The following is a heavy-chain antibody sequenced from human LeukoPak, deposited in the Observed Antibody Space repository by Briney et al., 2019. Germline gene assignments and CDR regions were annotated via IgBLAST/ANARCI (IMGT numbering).Heavy chain of an antibody. CDR2: ISNCGGST. D-gene: IGHD4-17*01. Sequence: GGSLILSCDASEFIFSYYDMEWVRQAPGKGMGWVSTISNCGGSTYKADSVEGPFTISRDNSNTTLYLQKNSLRAEETAVYFCANSYTVTTSLFDYWGQGTLVSVSS. CDR3: ANSYTVTTSLFDY. V-gene: IGHV3-23*01. J-gene: IGHJ4*02. CDR1: EFIFSYYD.